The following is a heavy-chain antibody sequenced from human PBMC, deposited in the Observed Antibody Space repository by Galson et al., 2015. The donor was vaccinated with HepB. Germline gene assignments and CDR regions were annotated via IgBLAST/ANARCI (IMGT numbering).Heavy chain of an antibody. Sequence: SLRLSCAASGFTFSSYGMHWVRQAPGKGLEWVAVISYDGSNKYYADSVKGRFTISRDNSKNTLYLQMNSLRAEDTAVYYCAKAEWIQLWVFDYWGQGTLVTVSS. CDR1: GFTFSSYG. J-gene: IGHJ4*02. D-gene: IGHD5-18*01. V-gene: IGHV3-30*18. CDR3: AKAEWIQLWVFDY. CDR2: ISYDGSNK.